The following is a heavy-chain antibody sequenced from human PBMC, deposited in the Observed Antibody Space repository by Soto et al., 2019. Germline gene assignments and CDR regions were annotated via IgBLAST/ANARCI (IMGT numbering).Heavy chain of an antibody. CDR3: AKVSTTHTFGPLDP. CDR1: GFTFDDYG. Sequence: GGSLRLSCAASGFTFDDYGMHWVRQAPGKGLEWVSGISWNSGSIGYADPVKGRFIISRDNAKNSLYLQMNNLRPEDTAFYFCAKVSTTHTFGPLDPWGQGTLVTVSS. V-gene: IGHV3-9*01. D-gene: IGHD1-1*01. J-gene: IGHJ5*02. CDR2: ISWNSGSI.